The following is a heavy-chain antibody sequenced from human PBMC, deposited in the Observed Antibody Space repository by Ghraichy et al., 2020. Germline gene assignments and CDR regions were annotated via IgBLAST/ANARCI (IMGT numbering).Heavy chain of an antibody. V-gene: IGHV3-23*01. CDR2: ISGSGDKT. CDR3: AKRGIIGSTAPDI. J-gene: IGHJ3*02. D-gene: IGHD1-7*01. Sequence: GGSLRLSCAASGFTFSSYAMSWVRQAPGKGLEWVSAISGSGDKTYYADFVKGRFTISRDNSKNTLYLQMNSLRAEDTAVYYCAKRGIIGSTAPDIWGQGTMVTVSS. CDR1: GFTFSSYA.